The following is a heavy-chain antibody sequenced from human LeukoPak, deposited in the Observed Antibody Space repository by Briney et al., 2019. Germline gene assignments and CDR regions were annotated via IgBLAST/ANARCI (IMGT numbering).Heavy chain of an antibody. Sequence: GASVKVSCKASGYTFTSYGISCVRQAPGQGLEWMGWISAYNGNTNYAQKLQGRVTMTTDTSTSTAYMELGSLRSDDTAVYYCARSLAAAGNYYYYGMDVWGQGTTVTVSS. CDR1: GYTFTSYG. V-gene: IGHV1-18*01. CDR2: ISAYNGNT. CDR3: ARSLAAAGNYYYYGMDV. J-gene: IGHJ6*02. D-gene: IGHD6-13*01.